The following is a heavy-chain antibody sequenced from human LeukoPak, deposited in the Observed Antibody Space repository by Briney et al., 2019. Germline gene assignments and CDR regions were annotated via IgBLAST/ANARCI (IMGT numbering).Heavy chain of an antibody. D-gene: IGHD3-3*01. CDR1: GYTFTSYD. Sequence: GASVKASCKASGYTFTSYDINWVRQATGQGLEWMGWMNPNSGNTGYAQKFQGRVTMTRNTSISTAYMELSSLRSEDTAVYYCARGYDFWSGYYEKKNWFDPWGQGTLVTVSS. J-gene: IGHJ5*02. CDR3: ARGYDFWSGYYEKKNWFDP. V-gene: IGHV1-8*01. CDR2: MNPNSGNT.